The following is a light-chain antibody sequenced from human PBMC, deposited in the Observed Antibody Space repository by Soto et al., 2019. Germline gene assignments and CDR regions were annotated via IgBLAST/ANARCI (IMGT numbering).Light chain of an antibody. J-gene: IGKJ1*01. CDR3: QKYNSAPRT. V-gene: IGKV1-27*01. Sequence: DIQMTQSPSSLSASVGDRVTIPCRASQGISNYLAWYQQKPGKVPKLLIYAASTLQSGVPSRFSGSGSGTDFTLNISSLQPEDVATYYCQKYNSAPRTFGQGTKVEIK. CDR1: QGISNY. CDR2: AAS.